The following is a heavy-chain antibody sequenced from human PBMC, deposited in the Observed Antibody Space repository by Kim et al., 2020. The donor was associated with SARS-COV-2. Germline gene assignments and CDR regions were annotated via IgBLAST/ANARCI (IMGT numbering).Heavy chain of an antibody. J-gene: IGHJ6*02. V-gene: IGHV3-66*02. CDR3: ATDQRLVVIDGMDV. CDR1: GFTVSSNY. D-gene: IGHD2-15*01. Sequence: GGSLRLSCAASGFTVSSNYMSWVRQAPGKGLEWVSIIYSGGNTYYADSVQGRFTISRDNSKNTVFLQMNSLRAEDTAVYYCATDQRLVVIDGMDVWGQGTTVTVSS. CDR2: IYSGGNT.